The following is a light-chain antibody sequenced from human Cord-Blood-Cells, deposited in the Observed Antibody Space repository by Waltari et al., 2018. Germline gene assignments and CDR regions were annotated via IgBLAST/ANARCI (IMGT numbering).Light chain of an antibody. Sequence: SYELTQPPSVSVSPGQTASITCSGDKLGDKYACWYQQKPGQSPVLVIYQDSKRPAGIPERLSGSNAGNTATRTISGTQAMDEADDCCQAWDSSTVVFGGGTKLTVL. CDR2: QDS. CDR1: KLGDKY. J-gene: IGLJ2*01. CDR3: QAWDSSTVV. V-gene: IGLV3-1*01.